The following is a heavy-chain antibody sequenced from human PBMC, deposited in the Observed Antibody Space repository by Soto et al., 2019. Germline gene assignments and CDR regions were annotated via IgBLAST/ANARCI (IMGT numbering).Heavy chain of an antibody. CDR1: GFTFSSYG. V-gene: IGHV3-33*01. CDR3: AREDIVVVPAAPYYYYGMDV. D-gene: IGHD2-2*01. CDR2: IWYDGSNK. Sequence: GSLRLSCAASGFTFSSYGMHWVRQAPGKGLEWVAVIWYDGSNKYYADSVKGRFTISRDNSKNTLYLQMNSLRAEDTAVYYCAREDIVVVPAAPYYYYGMDVWGQGTTVTVSS. J-gene: IGHJ6*02.